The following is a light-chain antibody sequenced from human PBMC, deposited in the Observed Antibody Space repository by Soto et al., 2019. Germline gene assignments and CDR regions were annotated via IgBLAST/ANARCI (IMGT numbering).Light chain of an antibody. Sequence: QSVLTQPDSVSGSPGQSITISCTGTSSDVGTYNLVSWYQQHPGNAPKLMIYEANKRPSGVSNRFSGSKSGNTASLTISGLQAEDEGDYYCSSYVGSGTYVVFGGGTKLTVL. CDR2: EAN. J-gene: IGLJ2*01. CDR1: SSDVGTYNL. CDR3: SSYVGSGTYVV. V-gene: IGLV2-23*01.